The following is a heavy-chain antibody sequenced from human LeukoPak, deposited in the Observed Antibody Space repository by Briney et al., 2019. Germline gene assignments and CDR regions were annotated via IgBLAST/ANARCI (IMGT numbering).Heavy chain of an antibody. Sequence: GASVKVSCKASGYTLTSYDINWVRQATGQGLEWMGWMNPKSGNTGYAQKFQGRVTMTRDTSISTAYMELSRLRSDDTAVYYCARDLVVVVPAAMPGYDAFDIWGQGTMVTVSS. CDR2: MNPKSGNT. J-gene: IGHJ3*02. CDR1: GYTLTSYD. CDR3: ARDLVVVVPAAMPGYDAFDI. D-gene: IGHD2-2*01. V-gene: IGHV1-8*01.